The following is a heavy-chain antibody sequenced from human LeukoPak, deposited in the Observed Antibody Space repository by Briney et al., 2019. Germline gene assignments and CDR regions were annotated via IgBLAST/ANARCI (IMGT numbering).Heavy chain of an antibody. D-gene: IGHD7-27*01. CDR1: GDSITTYY. J-gene: IGHJ4*02. CDR2: IFQSGTT. CDR3: ARVSWGRFDY. V-gene: IGHV4-59*01. Sequence: SETLSLTSTVSGDSITTYYWSWIRQPPGKGLEWIGYIFQSGTTKYNPSLKSRVTILSDVSKNQFSLNLTSVTAADTAVYYCARVSWGRFDYWGQGTLVTVSS.